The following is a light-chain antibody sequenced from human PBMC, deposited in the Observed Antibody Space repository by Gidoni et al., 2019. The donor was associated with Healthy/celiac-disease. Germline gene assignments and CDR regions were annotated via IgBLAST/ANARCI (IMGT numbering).Light chain of an antibody. V-gene: IGKV6-21*01. CDR3: HQSSSLPHT. Sequence: EIVVTQTPDFQSVTPKEKVTITCRASQSIGSSLHWYQQKPDQSPTLLIKYASPSFSGVPSRFSGCGSGPDFTLTINSLEAEDAATYYCHQSSSLPHTFGGGTKVEIK. CDR1: QSIGSS. CDR2: YAS. J-gene: IGKJ4*01.